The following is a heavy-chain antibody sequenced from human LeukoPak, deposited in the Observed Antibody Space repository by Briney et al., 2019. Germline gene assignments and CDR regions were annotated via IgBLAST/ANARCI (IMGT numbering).Heavy chain of an antibody. CDR1: GFTFSSYA. Sequence: GGSLRLSCAASGFTFSSYAMSWVRQAPGKGLEWVSAISGSGGSTYYADSVKGRFTISGDNSKNTLYLQMNSLRAEDTAVYYCAKDPLLYYGSGSYYKPPFDYWGQGTLVTVSS. CDR3: AKDPLLYYGSGSYYKPPFDY. J-gene: IGHJ4*02. D-gene: IGHD3-10*01. V-gene: IGHV3-23*01. CDR2: ISGSGGST.